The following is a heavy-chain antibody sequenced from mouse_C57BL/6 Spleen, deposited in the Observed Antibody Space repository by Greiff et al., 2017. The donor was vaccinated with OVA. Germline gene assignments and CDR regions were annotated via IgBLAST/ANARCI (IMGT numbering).Heavy chain of an antibody. J-gene: IGHJ2*01. CDR3: ARFPIITTVVGGDY. D-gene: IGHD1-1*01. CDR2: INPNNGGT. Sequence: VQLQQSGPELVKPGASVKISCKASGYTFTDYYMNWVKQSHGKSLEWIGDINPNNGGTSYNQQFKGKATLTVDKSSSTAYMELRSLTSEDSAVYYCARFPIITTVVGGDYWGQGTTLTVSS. CDR1: GYTFTDYY. V-gene: IGHV1-26*01.